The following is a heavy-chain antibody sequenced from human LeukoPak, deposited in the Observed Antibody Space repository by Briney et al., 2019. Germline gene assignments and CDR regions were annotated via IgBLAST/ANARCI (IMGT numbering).Heavy chain of an antibody. J-gene: IGHJ4*02. CDR1: GGSISSYF. V-gene: IGHV4-59*08. CDR3: ARNNWNYDDY. CDR2: ISYSGST. Sequence: PSETLSLTCTVSGGSISSYFWSWIRQPPGKGLEWIGYISYSGSTSYNPSLKSRVTISVDTSKNQFSLKLSSVTAADTAVYYCARNNWNYDDYWGQGTLVTVSS. D-gene: IGHD1-20*01.